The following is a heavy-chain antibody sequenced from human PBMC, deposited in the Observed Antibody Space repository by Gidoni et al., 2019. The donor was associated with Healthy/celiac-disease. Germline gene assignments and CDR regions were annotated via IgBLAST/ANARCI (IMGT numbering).Heavy chain of an antibody. V-gene: IGHV3-15*07. CDR2: IKSKTDGGTT. J-gene: IGHJ4*02. Sequence: EVQLVESGGGLVKPGGSLRLSCAASGFTFSNAWMNWVRQAPGKWLEWVVRIKSKTDGGTTDYAAPVKGRFTISRDDSKNTLYLQMNSLKTEDTAVYYCTTVDSVVTAHDYWGQGTLVTVSS. CDR1: GFTFSNAW. D-gene: IGHD2-15*01. CDR3: TTVDSVVTAHDY.